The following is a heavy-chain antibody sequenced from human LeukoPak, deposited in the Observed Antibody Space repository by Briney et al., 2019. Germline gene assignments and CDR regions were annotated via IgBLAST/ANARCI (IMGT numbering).Heavy chain of an antibody. V-gene: IGHV1-46*01. J-gene: IGHJ4*02. CDR3: ARDQEGFGY. CDR1: GYTFTNNY. CDR2: IYPRDGST. Sequence: GASVKVSCKASGYTFTNNYLHWVRQAPGQGLEWMGMIYPRDGSTSYAQNFQGRVTVTRDTSTTTVHMELRGLRSEDTAVYYCARDQEGFGYWGQGTVVTVSS.